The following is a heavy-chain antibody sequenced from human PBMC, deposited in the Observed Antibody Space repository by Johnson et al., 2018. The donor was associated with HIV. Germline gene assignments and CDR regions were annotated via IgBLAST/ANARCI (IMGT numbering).Heavy chain of an antibody. Sequence: QVQLVESGGGVVQPGGSLRLSCAAPEFSFSSYGMHWVRQTPGKGLEWVSGIGTAGDTYYPGSVKGRFTISRDNSKNTLYLQMNSLRAEDTAVYYCARDFKDSSSWYGAFDIWGQGTMVTVSS. CDR2: IGTAGDT. CDR1: EFSFSSYG. V-gene: IGHV3-NL1*01. CDR3: ARDFKDSSSWYGAFDI. J-gene: IGHJ3*02. D-gene: IGHD6-13*01.